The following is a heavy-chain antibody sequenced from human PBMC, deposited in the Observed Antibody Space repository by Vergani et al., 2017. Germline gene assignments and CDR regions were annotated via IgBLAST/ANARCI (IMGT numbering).Heavy chain of an antibody. CDR3: ARYTVTGGAFDI. V-gene: IGHV4-59*01. Sequence: VQLQESGPGLVKPSETLFLICSVSGGSISSYYGFWIRQPPGKGLEWIGYIYYSGNTNYNPSLKIRVTISVNMSKNQFSLKLSSVTAADTAVYYCARYTVTGGAFDIWGQGTMVTVSS. CDR1: GGSISSYY. J-gene: IGHJ3*02. D-gene: IGHD4-11*01. CDR2: IYYSGNT.